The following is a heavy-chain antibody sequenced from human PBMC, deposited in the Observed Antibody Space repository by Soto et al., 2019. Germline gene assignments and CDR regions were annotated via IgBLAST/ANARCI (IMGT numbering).Heavy chain of an antibody. Sequence: PGGSLILSCAASGFTFSSYDMHWVRQATGKGLEWVSAIGTAGDTYYPGSVKGRFTISRENAKNSLYLQMNSLRAGDTAVYYCARESSSSWYGDYYYGMDVWGQGTTVTVSS. D-gene: IGHD6-13*01. CDR1: GFTFSSYD. CDR2: IGTAGDT. CDR3: ARESSSSWYGDYYYGMDV. V-gene: IGHV3-13*04. J-gene: IGHJ6*02.